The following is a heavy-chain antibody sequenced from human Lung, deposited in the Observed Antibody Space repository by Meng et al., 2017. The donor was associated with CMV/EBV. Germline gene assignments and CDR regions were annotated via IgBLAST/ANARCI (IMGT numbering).Heavy chain of an antibody. CDR2: INHSENF. Sequence: LSLTCAVSGGSFNAHYWSWIRQPPGKGLEWIGEINHSENFNYNPSLKSRVTISVDTSKNHFSLKLTSVTAADTAVYYCGRGSHYFDYWGQGTLVTVSS. J-gene: IGHJ4*02. CDR3: GRGSHYFDY. CDR1: GGSFNAHY. V-gene: IGHV4-34*01.